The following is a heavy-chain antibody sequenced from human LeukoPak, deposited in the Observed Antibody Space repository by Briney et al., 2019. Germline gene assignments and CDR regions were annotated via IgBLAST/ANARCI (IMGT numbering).Heavy chain of an antibody. D-gene: IGHD1-14*01. V-gene: IGHV3-74*01. Sequence: GGSLRFSCAASGLTFSSHWMHWVRQAPGKGLVWVSRITNDGSSTTYADSVKGRFTISRDNAKNMLYLQVNSLRAEDTAVYHCATQQGGNPAYWGQGTLVTVSS. J-gene: IGHJ4*02. CDR2: ITNDGSST. CDR3: ATQQGGNPAY. CDR1: GLTFSSHW.